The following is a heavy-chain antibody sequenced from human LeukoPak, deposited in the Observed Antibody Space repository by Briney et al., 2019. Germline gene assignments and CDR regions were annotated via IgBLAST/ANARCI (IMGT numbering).Heavy chain of an antibody. CDR3: ARVTGGRYCSTTSCYMRGWFDP. J-gene: IGHJ5*02. V-gene: IGHV1-69*13. D-gene: IGHD2-2*02. CDR1: GGTFSSYA. Sequence: SVKVSCKASGGTFSSYAISWVRQPPGQGLEWMGGIIPVFGTSNYAQKFQGRVTITADESTRTAYMELSSLRSEDTAVYYCARVTGGRYCSTTSCYMRGWFDPWGQGTLVTVSS. CDR2: IIPVFGTS.